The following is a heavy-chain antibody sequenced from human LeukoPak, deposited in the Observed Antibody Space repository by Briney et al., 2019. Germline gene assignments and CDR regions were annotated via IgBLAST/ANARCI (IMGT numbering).Heavy chain of an antibody. J-gene: IGHJ4*02. CDR2: INHSGST. CDR1: GGSYSGYY. CDR3: ARRGGSGRAFDY. Sequence: PSETLSLTCAVYGGSYSGYYWSWIRQPPGKGLEWIGEINHSGSTNYNPSLKSRVTISVDTSKNQFSLKLSSVTAADTAVYYCARRGGSGRAFDYWGQGTLVTVSS. D-gene: IGHD1-26*01. V-gene: IGHV4-34*01.